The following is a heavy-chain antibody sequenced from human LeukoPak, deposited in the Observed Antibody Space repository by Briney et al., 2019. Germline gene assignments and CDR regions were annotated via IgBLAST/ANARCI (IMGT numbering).Heavy chain of an antibody. CDR2: ISGRGGDT. Sequence: GGSLRLSCAASGFTFNNYAMTWVRQAPGKGLEWVSTISGRGGDTYYADSVKGRFTLSRDNSKNTLYLQMNSLRAEDTALYYCAKGLGRTYYYDTSGPRFDYWGQGTLVTVSS. CDR1: GFTFNNYA. J-gene: IGHJ4*02. CDR3: AKGLGRTYYYDTSGPRFDY. V-gene: IGHV3-23*01. D-gene: IGHD3-22*01.